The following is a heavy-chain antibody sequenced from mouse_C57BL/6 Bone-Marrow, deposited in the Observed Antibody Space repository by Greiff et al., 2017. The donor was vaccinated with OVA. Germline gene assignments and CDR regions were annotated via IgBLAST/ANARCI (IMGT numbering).Heavy chain of an antibody. D-gene: IGHD2-1*01. J-gene: IGHJ4*01. V-gene: IGHV1-55*01. CDR2: IYPGSGST. CDR1: GYTFTSYW. CDR3: ARERCGNYDVCYYAMDY. Sequence: QVQLQQSGAELVKPGASVKMSCKASGYTFTSYWITWVKQRPGQGLEWIGDIYPGSGSTNYNEKFKSKATLTVDTSSSTAYMQLSSLTSEDSAVYYCARERCGNYDVCYYAMDYWGQGTSVTVSS.